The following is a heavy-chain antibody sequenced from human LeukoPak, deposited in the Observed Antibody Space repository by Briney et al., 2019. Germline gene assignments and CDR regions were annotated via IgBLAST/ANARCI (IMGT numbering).Heavy chain of an antibody. CDR3: DC. CDR1: GYTFTRYA. J-gene: IGHJ4*02. CDR2: ISGYNGNT. V-gene: IGHV1-18*01. Sequence: ASVKVSCKASGYTFTRYAISWVRQAPGRGLEWMGWISGYNGNTNYAQKFQGRVTMTTDTSTSTAYMELRSLRSDDSSCSYFDCWGQGTLVTVSS. D-gene: IGHD6-13*01.